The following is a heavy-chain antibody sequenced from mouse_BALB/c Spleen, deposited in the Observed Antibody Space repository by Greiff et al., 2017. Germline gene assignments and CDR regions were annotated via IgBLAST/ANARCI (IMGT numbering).Heavy chain of an antibody. Sequence: EVQRVESGGGLVKPGGSLKLSCAASGFTFSSYAMSWVRQTPEKRLEWVASISSGGSTYYPDSVKGRFTISRDNARNILYLQMSSLRSEDTAMYYCARGDTTATGFDYWGQGTTLTVSS. CDR2: ISSGGST. CDR1: GFTFSSYA. V-gene: IGHV5-6-5*01. D-gene: IGHD1-2*01. J-gene: IGHJ2*01. CDR3: ARGDTTATGFDY.